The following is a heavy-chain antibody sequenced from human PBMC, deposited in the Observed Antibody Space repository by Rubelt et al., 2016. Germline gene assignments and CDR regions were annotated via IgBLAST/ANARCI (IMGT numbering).Heavy chain of an antibody. CDR2: IYPGDSDT. V-gene: IGHV5-51*01. J-gene: IGHJ3*02. CDR1: GYSFTSYW. D-gene: IGHD3-22*01. Sequence: EVQLVQSGAEVKKPGESLKISCKGSGYSFTSYWIGWVRQMPGKGLEWMGVIYPGDSDTRYSPYFQGHVTSADYKSISNPYMKWSSLKASDTAMYYCARHQDYYDSSGTDAFDIWGQGTMVTVSS. CDR3: ARHQDYYDSSGTDAFDI.